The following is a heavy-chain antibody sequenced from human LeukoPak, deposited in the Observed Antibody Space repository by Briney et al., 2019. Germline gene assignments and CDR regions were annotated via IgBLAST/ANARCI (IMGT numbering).Heavy chain of an antibody. Sequence: GGSLRLSCGASGFTFSSYAMSWVRQAPGKGLEWVSVIYGGVNTVYADSVQGRFTISRDNSKNTLYLQMSSLRAEDTAVYYCAKSPKTGFLFDYWGKGTLVNVSS. V-gene: IGHV3-66*01. J-gene: IGHJ4*02. CDR1: GFTFSSYA. D-gene: IGHD1-1*01. CDR3: AKSPKTGFLFDY. CDR2: IYGGVNT.